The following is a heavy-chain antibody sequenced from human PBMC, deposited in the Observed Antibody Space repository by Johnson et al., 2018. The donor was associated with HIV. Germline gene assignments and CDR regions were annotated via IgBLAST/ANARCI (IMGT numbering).Heavy chain of an antibody. CDR2: IKNKANSYTT. Sequence: VQLVEYGGGLVQPGGSLRLSCAASGFTFSDHYMDWVRQAPGKGLEWVGRIKNKANSYTTEYAASVKGRFTISRDDSKNSLYLQMNSLRAEDTAVYYCARDSSSWSEDAFDIWGQGTMVTVSS. V-gene: IGHV3-72*01. J-gene: IGHJ3*02. D-gene: IGHD6-13*01. CDR3: ARDSSSWSEDAFDI. CDR1: GFTFSDHY.